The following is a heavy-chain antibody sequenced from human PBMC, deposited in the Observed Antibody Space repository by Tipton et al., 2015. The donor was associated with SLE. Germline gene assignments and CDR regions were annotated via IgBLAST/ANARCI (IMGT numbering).Heavy chain of an antibody. D-gene: IGHD2-21*01. Sequence: GLVKPSETLSLTCAVYGGSFSGYYWSWIRQPPGKGLEWIGEINHSGGTNYNPSLKSRVTISVDTSKNQFSLKLSSVTAADTAVYYCARQNGGISGWFDPWGQGTLVTVSS. CDR3: ARQNGGISGWFDP. CDR2: INHSGGT. J-gene: IGHJ5*02. CDR1: GGSFSGYY. V-gene: IGHV4-34*01.